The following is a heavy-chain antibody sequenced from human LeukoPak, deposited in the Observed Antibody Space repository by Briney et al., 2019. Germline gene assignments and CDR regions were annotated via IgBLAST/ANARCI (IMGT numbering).Heavy chain of an antibody. Sequence: GGSLRLSCAASGFTFSSYSMNWVRQAPGKGLEWVSSISSSSSYIYYADSVKGQFTISRDNAKNSLYLQMNSLRAEDTAVFYCARNGWQPEPPFFDYWGQGTLVTVSS. J-gene: IGHJ4*02. CDR3: ARNGWQPEPPFFDY. CDR1: GFTFSSYS. CDR2: ISSSSSYI. D-gene: IGHD5-24*01. V-gene: IGHV3-21*01.